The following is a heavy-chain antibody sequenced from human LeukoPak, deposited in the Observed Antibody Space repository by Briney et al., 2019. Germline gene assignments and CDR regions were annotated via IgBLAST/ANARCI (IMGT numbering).Heavy chain of an antibody. CDR3: ARQWGYFDY. D-gene: IGHD3-16*01. Sequence: TSETLSLTCTVSGGSISSYYWSWIRQPPGKGLEWIGYIYYSGSTNYNPSLKSRATISVDTSKNQFSLKLSSVTAADTAVYYCARQWGYFDYWGQGTLVTVSS. CDR1: GGSISSYY. CDR2: IYYSGST. J-gene: IGHJ4*02. V-gene: IGHV4-59*08.